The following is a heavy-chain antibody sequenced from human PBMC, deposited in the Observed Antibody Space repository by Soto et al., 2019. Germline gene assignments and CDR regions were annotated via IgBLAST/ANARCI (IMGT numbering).Heavy chain of an antibody. V-gene: IGHV3-48*02. CDR2: ISSSGDNM. CDR3: ARDLRTTSRLFDS. Sequence: EVQLVESGGGLVQPGGSLRLSCAASGFTFSSSSMNWVRQAPGQGLEWVSYISSSGDNMYYADSVKGRFTISRDNAENSLFLQMNSLRDEDTAVYYCARDLRTTSRLFDSWGPGTLVTVSS. J-gene: IGHJ4*02. CDR1: GFTFSSSS. D-gene: IGHD1-7*01.